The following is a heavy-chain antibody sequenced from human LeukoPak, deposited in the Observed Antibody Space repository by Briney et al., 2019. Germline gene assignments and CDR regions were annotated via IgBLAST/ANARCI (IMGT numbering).Heavy chain of an antibody. CDR1: GYTFSHYA. Sequence: GGALRLSCAASGYTFSHYAIHWVRQAPGKGLEWVAVIWYDGSKKYYADSVKGRCTISRDNSKNTVYLQMNSLRAEDTALYYCARGVGYSGYQYYYYYGMDVWGQGTTVTVSS. V-gene: IGHV3-33*01. D-gene: IGHD5-12*01. CDR2: IWYDGSKK. CDR3: ARGVGYSGYQYYYYYGMDV. J-gene: IGHJ6*02.